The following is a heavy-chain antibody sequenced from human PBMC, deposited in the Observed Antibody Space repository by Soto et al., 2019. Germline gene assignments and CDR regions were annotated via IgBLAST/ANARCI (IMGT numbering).Heavy chain of an antibody. J-gene: IGHJ5*02. CDR2: IYYSGST. CDR3: ARFLRGESTVTTVGWFDP. CDR1: GGSISSSSYY. Sequence: SETLSLTCTVSGGSISSSSYYWGWIRQPPGKGLEWIGSIYYSGSTYYNPSLKSRVTISVDTSKNQFSLKLSSVTAADTAVYYCARFLRGESTVTTVGWFDPWGQGTLVTAPQ. D-gene: IGHD4-4*01. V-gene: IGHV4-39*01.